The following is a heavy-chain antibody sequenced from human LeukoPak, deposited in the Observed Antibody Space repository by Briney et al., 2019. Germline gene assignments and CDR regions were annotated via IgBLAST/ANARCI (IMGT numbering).Heavy chain of an antibody. CDR2: IYYSGST. V-gene: IGHV4-39*07. CDR1: GGSISSSSYY. CDR3: ARVEWELPFDY. Sequence: SETLSLTCTVSGGSISSSSYYWGWIRQPPGKGLEWIGSIYYSGSTYYNPSLKSRVTISVDTSKNQFSLKLSSVTAADTAVYYCARVEWELPFDYWGQGTLVTVSS. J-gene: IGHJ4*02. D-gene: IGHD1-26*01.